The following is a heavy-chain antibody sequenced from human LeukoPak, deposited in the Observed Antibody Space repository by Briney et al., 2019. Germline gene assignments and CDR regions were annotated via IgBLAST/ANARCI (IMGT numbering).Heavy chain of an antibody. Sequence: GGSLRLSCAASGFTVSSNYMSWVRQAPGKGLEWVSVIYSGGSTYYADSVKGRFTISRDNSKNTLYLQMNSLRAEDTAIYYCTRVGYIDEGIDYWGQGTLVTVSS. D-gene: IGHD5-24*01. J-gene: IGHJ4*02. CDR3: TRVGYIDEGIDY. CDR1: GFTVSSNY. CDR2: IYSGGST. V-gene: IGHV3-53*01.